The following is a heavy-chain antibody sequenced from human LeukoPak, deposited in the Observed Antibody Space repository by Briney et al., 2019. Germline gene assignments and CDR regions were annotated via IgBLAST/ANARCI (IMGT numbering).Heavy chain of an antibody. D-gene: IGHD5-18*01. CDR3: SSGGNSYGYDY. CDR2: MNPNTGKT. V-gene: IGHV1-8*01. CDR1: GYTFTSYD. J-gene: IGHJ4*02. Sequence: SVTVSCKASGYTFTSYDINWVRPATGQGLEWMGWMNPNTGKTGYAQKVQGRVTMTRNTNISTAYMELRSLRTDDTAVYYCSSGGNSYGYDYWGQGTLVTVSS.